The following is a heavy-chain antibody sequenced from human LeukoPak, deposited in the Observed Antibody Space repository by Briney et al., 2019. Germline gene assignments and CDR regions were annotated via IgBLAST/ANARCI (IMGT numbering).Heavy chain of an antibody. CDR1: GFTFSSYW. Sequence: GGSLRLSCAASGFTFSSYWMQWVRQAPGKGLVWVSRIDGDGSSTNYADSVKGRFTISRDNAKNTLYLQMNSLRAEDTAVYYCAKEQYSEYYFDYLGLGTLVTVSS. CDR2: IDGDGSST. J-gene: IGHJ4*02. D-gene: IGHD2/OR15-2a*01. CDR3: AKEQYSEYYFDY. V-gene: IGHV3-74*01.